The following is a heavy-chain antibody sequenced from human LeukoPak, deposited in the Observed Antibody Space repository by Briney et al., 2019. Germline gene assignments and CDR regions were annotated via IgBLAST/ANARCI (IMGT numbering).Heavy chain of an antibody. CDR3: ATGRASSSVDY. J-gene: IGHJ4*02. D-gene: IGHD6-19*01. Sequence: PSETLSLTCTVSGGSISSYYWSWIRQPPGKGLEWIGCIYYTGSTNYNPSLKSRVTISVDTSKNQFSLKLSSVTAADTAVYYCATGRASSSVDYWGQGTLVTVSS. V-gene: IGHV4-59*01. CDR1: GGSISSYY. CDR2: IYYTGST.